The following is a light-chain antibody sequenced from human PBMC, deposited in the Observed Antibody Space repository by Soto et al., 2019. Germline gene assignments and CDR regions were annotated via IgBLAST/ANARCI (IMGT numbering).Light chain of an antibody. V-gene: IGLV2-8*01. J-gene: IGLJ2*01. CDR1: STDIGGYDF. CDR2: EVY. CDR3: ASFVRSQDPCVV. Sequence: QSALTQPPSASGSPGQSVTISCSGTSTDIGGYDFVSWYQQQPGKAPRLLIYEVYKRPAGVPDRFSGSKSGNTASLTVSGLQDEDEADYYCASFVRSQDPCVVFGGGTQLTVL.